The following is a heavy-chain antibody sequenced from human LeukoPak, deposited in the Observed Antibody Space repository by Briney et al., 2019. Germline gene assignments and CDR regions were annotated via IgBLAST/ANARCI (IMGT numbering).Heavy chain of an antibody. CDR3: ARVSGGYVEALDY. J-gene: IGHJ4*02. V-gene: IGHV4-38-2*02. D-gene: IGHD5-12*01. CDR2: IYYSGST. CDR1: DSSITIGYY. Sequence: SETLSLSCTVSDSSITIGYYWAWIRQPPGKGLEWIGSIYYSGSTYYNPSLKSRVTISVDTSKNQFSLKLSSVTAADTAVYYCARVSGGYVEALDYWGQGTLVTVSS.